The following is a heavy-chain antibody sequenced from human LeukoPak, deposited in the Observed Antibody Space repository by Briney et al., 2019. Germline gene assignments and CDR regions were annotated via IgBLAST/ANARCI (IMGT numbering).Heavy chain of an antibody. D-gene: IGHD5-18*01. CDR2: IYYSGST. CDR3: ARRGYSYGYPEDYYGMDV. CDR1: GGSISSHY. Sequence: PSETLSLTCTVSGGSISSHYWSWIRQPPGKGLEWIGYIYYSGSTNYNPSLKSRVTISVDTSKNQFSLKLSSVTAADTAVYYCARRGYSYGYPEDYYGMDVWGQGTTVTVSS. V-gene: IGHV4-59*08. J-gene: IGHJ6*02.